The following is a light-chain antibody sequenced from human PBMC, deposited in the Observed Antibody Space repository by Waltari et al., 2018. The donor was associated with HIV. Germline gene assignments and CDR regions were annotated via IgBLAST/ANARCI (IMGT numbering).Light chain of an antibody. Sequence: SALPHPPPVAGPPGLPVPISCTGNKSSIGASYFLPRYQHLPGTDPKLLVYSDSDRASGVPDRFSGSKSGTSAALVITGLEAEDEADYYCQAYDSSMRASVFGGGTKLTVL. CDR1: KSSIGASYF. CDR2: SDS. CDR3: QAYDSSMRASV. J-gene: IGLJ3*02. V-gene: IGLV1-40*01.